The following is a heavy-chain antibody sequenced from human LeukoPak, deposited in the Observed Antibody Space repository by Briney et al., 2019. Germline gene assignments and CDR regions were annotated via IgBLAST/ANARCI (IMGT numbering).Heavy chain of an antibody. CDR3: ARAKRRGSNNYYEKFDY. V-gene: IGHV4-59*01. CDR1: GFTFSSYG. J-gene: IGHJ4*02. CDR2: IYYSGST. Sequence: PGGSLRLSCAASGFTFSSYGMSWIRQPPGKGLEWIGYIYYSGSTNYNPSLKSRVTISVDTSKNQFSLRLTSVTAADTAVYYCARAKRRGSNNYYEKFDYWGQGTLVTVSS. D-gene: IGHD1-26*01.